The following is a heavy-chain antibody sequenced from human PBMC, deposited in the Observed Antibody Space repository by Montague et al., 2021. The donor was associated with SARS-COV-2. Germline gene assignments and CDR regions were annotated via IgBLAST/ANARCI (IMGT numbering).Heavy chain of an antibody. CDR2: IYHNGKT. Sequence: SETLSLTCNVSGDSITNTRYFWGWIRQPPGKALEWIGSIYHNGKTYYNPALERRALMSIDTSKNQFSLRLSSVIASDTAVYYCAVEAKYFFDNWGQGFLVPVSS. CDR3: AVEAKYFFDN. D-gene: IGHD3-3*01. CDR1: GDSITNTRYF. V-gene: IGHV4-39*01. J-gene: IGHJ4*02.